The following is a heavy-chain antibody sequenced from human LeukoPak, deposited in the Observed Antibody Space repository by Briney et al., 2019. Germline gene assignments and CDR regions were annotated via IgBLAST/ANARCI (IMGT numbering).Heavy chain of an antibody. Sequence: SVKVSCKASGGTFSSYAISWVRQAPGQGLEWMGGIIPIFGTANYAQKFQGRVTITADESTSTAYMELSSLRSEDTAVYYCARDWQDIVVVPAAIPDWFDPWGQGTLVTVSS. CDR1: GGTFSSYA. D-gene: IGHD2-2*01. CDR2: IIPIFGTA. V-gene: IGHV1-69*13. J-gene: IGHJ5*02. CDR3: ARDWQDIVVVPAAIPDWFDP.